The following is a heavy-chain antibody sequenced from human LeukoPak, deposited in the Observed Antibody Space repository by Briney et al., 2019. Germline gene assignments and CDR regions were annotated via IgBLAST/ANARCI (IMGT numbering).Heavy chain of an antibody. J-gene: IGHJ4*02. D-gene: IGHD6-19*01. Sequence: ASVKVSCKVSGYSIIELSTHWVRQAPGKGLEWMGGVNLEHGNPAYAQKFQGRITMTEDTTTDTAYMELHSLTSEDTAVYYCAKGVAVAGTLPGGDYWGQGTLLTVSS. CDR1: GYSIIELS. V-gene: IGHV1-24*01. CDR3: AKGVAVAGTLPGGDY. CDR2: VNLEHGNP.